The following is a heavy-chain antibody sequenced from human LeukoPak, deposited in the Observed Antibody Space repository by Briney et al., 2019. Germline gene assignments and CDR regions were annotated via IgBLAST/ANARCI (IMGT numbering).Heavy chain of an antibody. J-gene: IGHJ4*02. Sequence: SETLSLTCAVYGGSFSGYYWSWIRQPPGKGLEWIGEINHSGSTNYNPSLKSRVTISVDTSKNQFSLKLSSVTAADTAVYYCARVYSTSTNDYWGQGTLVTVSS. D-gene: IGHD2-8*01. V-gene: IGHV4-34*01. CDR1: GGSFSGYY. CDR2: INHSGST. CDR3: ARVYSTSTNDY.